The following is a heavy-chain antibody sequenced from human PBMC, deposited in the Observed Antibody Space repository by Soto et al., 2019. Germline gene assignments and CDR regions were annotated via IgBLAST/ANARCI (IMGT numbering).Heavy chain of an antibody. J-gene: IGHJ4*02. D-gene: IGHD6-13*01. CDR3: AKDYGSSWYYFDY. Sequence: GGSLRLSCAASGFTFSSYAMSWVRQAPGKGLEWVSAISGSGGSTYYAESVKGRFTISRDNSKNTLYLQMNSLRAEDTAVYYCAKDYGSSWYYFDYWGQGTLVTVSS. CDR1: GFTFSSYA. V-gene: IGHV3-23*01. CDR2: ISGSGGST.